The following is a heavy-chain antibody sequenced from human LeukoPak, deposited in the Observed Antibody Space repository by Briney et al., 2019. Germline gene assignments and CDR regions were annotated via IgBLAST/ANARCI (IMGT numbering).Heavy chain of an antibody. J-gene: IGHJ4*02. CDR3: AKDVRYSNTWFPFDY. Sequence: PGGSLRLSCAASGFTFSSFSMSWVRQAPGKGLEWVSGISGSGGNTYYADSGKGRFTISRDNSKNTPYLQMNSLRADDTAEYYCAKDVRYSNTWFPFDYWGQGTLVTVSS. V-gene: IGHV3-23*01. D-gene: IGHD6-13*01. CDR1: GFTFSSFS. CDR2: ISGSGGNT.